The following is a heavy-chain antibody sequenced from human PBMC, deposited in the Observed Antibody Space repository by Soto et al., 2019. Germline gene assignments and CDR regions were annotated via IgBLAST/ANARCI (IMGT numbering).Heavy chain of an antibody. D-gene: IGHD3-10*01. Sequence: QVQLVESGGGVVQPGRSLRLSCAASGFPFTSYGMHWVREGPDKGLGWVAIISYDGSDKYYADSVKGRFTISRDNSKNTLYLQMNSLRPEDTALYDCVGGQYYFDYRGQGTLVIVSS. V-gene: IGHV3-30*03. CDR1: GFPFTSYG. CDR3: VGGQYYFDY. CDR2: ISYDGSDK. J-gene: IGHJ4*02.